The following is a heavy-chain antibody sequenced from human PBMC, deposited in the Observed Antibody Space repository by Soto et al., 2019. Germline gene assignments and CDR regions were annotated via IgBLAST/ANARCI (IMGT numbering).Heavy chain of an antibody. CDR1: GFIFNTYG. V-gene: IGHV3-23*01. J-gene: IGHJ4*02. Sequence: EVQLLESGGGLVQPGGSLRLSCAASGFIFNTYGMSWVRQAPGKGLEWVSAITGRGDRTDYADSVKGRFTISRDNSKNTLYLQMNSLRAEDTAVYYCAKDWGSGWFRSYFDSWGQGALVTVSS. CDR3: AKDWGSGWFRSYFDS. D-gene: IGHD6-19*01. CDR2: ITGRGDRT.